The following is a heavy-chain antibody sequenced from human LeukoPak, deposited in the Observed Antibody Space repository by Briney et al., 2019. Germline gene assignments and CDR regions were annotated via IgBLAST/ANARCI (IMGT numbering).Heavy chain of an antibody. V-gene: IGHV3-73*01. CDR2: IRSKANSFAT. Sequence: GGSLRLSCAASGFTFSGSAMHWVRQASGKGLEWIGRIRSKANSFATAYAASVEGRFTISRDDSKNTTFLQMNSLKTEDTAVYYCTRRKDYDFWSGYLSGPDFDYWGQGTLVTVSS. J-gene: IGHJ4*02. D-gene: IGHD3-3*01. CDR3: TRRKDYDFWSGYLSGPDFDY. CDR1: GFTFSGSA.